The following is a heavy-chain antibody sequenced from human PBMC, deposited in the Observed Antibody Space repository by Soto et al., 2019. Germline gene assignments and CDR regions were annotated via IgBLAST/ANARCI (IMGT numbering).Heavy chain of an antibody. CDR3: ATDSFSSTSSWFDP. J-gene: IGHJ5*02. Sequence: SETLSLTCTVSGGSITSGAYYWTWIRQPPGKGLEWIGYIYFSGSTYYDPSFQSRLTISVDTSKNQFSRKLNSVTAADTAVYYCATDSFSSTSSWFDPWGQGTLVTVSS. CDR2: IYFSGST. CDR1: GGSITSGAYY. V-gene: IGHV4-31*03. D-gene: IGHD6-6*01.